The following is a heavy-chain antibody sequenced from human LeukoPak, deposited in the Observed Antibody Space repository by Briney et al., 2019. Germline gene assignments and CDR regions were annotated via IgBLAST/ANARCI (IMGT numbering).Heavy chain of an antibody. V-gene: IGHV1-46*01. CDR1: GYTLMNYY. D-gene: IGHD3-22*01. J-gene: IGHJ2*01. CDR3: ARDPRLSSGYSTGILWYFDL. Sequence: ASVKVSCKASGYTLMNYYMHWVRQAPGQGLEWMGIINPYGGSASYAQKFQGGVTMTRDTSTSTVYMELSSLRSEDTAVYYCARDPRLSSGYSTGILWYFDLWGRGTLVTVSS. CDR2: INPYGGSA.